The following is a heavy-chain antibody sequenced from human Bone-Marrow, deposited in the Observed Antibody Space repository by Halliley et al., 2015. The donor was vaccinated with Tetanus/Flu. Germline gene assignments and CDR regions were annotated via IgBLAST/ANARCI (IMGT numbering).Heavy chain of an antibody. V-gene: IGHV3-53*01. J-gene: IGHJ4*02. CDR2: IYSAGST. D-gene: IGHD3-22*01. CDR1: GFSVSTNY. CDR3: ARERPIHYDSTGYFDY. Sequence: QLVQSGGGLIQPGGSLRLSCAASGFSVSTNYMSWVRQAPGKGLEWVSVIYSAGSTYYADSVKGRFTISRDNSNNTLYLQMNSLRAEDTAAYYCARERPIHYDSTGYFDYWGQGTLVTVSS.